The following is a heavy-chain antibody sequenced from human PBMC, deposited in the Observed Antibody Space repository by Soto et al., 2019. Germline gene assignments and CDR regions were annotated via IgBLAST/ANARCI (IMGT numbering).Heavy chain of an antibody. CDR1: GFTVSSNY. CDR2: IYSGGST. J-gene: IGHJ3*02. V-gene: IGHV3-53*01. CDR3: AAALYYYGSGSYYIRDAFDI. Sequence: WGSLRLSCAASGFTVSSNYMSWVRQAPGKGLEWVSVIYSGGSTYYADSVKGRFTISRDNSKNTLYLQMNSLRAEDTAVYYCAAALYYYGSGSYYIRDAFDIWGQGTMVTVSS. D-gene: IGHD3-10*01.